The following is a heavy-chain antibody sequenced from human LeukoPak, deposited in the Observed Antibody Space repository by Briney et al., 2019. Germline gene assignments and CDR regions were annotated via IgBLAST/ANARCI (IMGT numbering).Heavy chain of an antibody. Sequence: AGGSLRLSCEASGFTLRNYWMHWVRQVPGEGLVWVSRIDPDGTTTNYAASVKGRFSTSRDNAKNTLYLQMTGLRAEDTGLYCCTRVVAGRAGLMDVGGRGTTVTVSS. CDR3: TRVVAGRAGLMDV. D-gene: IGHD5-12*01. J-gene: IGHJ6*02. CDR1: GFTLRNYW. CDR2: IDPDGTTT. V-gene: IGHV3-74*01.